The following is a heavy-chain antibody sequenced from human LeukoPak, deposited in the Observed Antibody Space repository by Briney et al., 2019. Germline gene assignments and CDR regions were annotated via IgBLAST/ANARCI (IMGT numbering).Heavy chain of an antibody. J-gene: IGHJ4*02. D-gene: IGHD4-17*01. CDR1: GFSFSDSW. CDR2: IYYSGST. V-gene: IGHV4-59*12. Sequence: PGGSLRLSCAASGFSFSDSWMCWIRQPPGKGLEWIGYIYYSGSTNYNPSLKSRATISVDTSKNQFSLKLSSVTAADTAVYYCVRESDYGDSDYWGQGTLVTVSS. CDR3: VRESDYGDSDY.